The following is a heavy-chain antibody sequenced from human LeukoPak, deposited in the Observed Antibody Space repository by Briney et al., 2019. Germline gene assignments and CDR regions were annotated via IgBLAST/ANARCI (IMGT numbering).Heavy chain of an antibody. D-gene: IGHD3-10*01. J-gene: IGHJ5*02. Sequence: ASVKVSCKASGYTFTGYYMHWVRQAPGQGLEGMGWINPNSGGTNYAQKFQGRVTMTRDTSISTAYMELSRLRSDDTAVYYCARDDGSGIDWFDPWGQGTLVTVSS. CDR1: GYTFTGYY. CDR2: INPNSGGT. V-gene: IGHV1-2*02. CDR3: ARDDGSGIDWFDP.